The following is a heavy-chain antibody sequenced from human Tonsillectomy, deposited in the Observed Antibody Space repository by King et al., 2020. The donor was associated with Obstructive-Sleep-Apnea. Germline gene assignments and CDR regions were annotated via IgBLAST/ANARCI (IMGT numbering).Heavy chain of an antibody. D-gene: IGHD3-10*01. CDR1: GFTFKNFA. J-gene: IGHJ6*02. CDR2: ISGSGGST. CDR3: AKAYYNTSGDYFYYAMDV. Sequence: VQLVESGGGLVQPGGSLRLSCAASGFTFKNFAMNWVRQAPGRGLEWVSVISGSGGSTSYADSVKGRFTISRDNSKNTINLQLNSLRAGVTAIYYCAKAYYNTSGDYFYYAMDVWGQGTTVTVSS. V-gene: IGHV3-23*04.